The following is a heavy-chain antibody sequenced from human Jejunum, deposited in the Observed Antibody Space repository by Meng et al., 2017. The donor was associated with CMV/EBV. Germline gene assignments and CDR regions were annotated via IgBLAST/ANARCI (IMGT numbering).Heavy chain of an antibody. V-gene: IGHV3-33*06. J-gene: IGHJ6*02. Sequence: FTVSNYGRDWVRQAPGKGLEWVAVIWYDGNNKYYADSVKGRFTISRDNSKNTLYLEMSGLRAEDTAVYYCAKGGGGTGHYYGLDVWGQGTTVTVSS. CDR1: FTVSNYG. CDR2: IWYDGNNK. CDR3: AKGGGGTGHYYGLDV. D-gene: IGHD1-1*01.